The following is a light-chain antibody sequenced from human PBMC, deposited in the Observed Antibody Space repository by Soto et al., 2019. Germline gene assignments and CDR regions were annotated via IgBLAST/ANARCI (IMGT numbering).Light chain of an antibody. CDR3: SSYAGSNNLL. V-gene: IGLV2-8*01. CDR1: SSDVGGYNY. CDR2: EVS. J-gene: IGLJ1*01. Sequence: SVLTQPPSPSGSPGQSVTISFTGTSSDVGGYNYVSWYQQHPGKAPKLMIYEVSKRPSGVPDRFSGSKSGNTASLTVSGLQAEDEADYYCSSYAGSNNLLFGTGTKVTVL.